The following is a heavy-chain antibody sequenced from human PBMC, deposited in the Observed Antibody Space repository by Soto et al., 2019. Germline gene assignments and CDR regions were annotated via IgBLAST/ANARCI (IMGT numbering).Heavy chain of an antibody. Sequence: QLQLQESGSGLVKPSQTLSLTCAVSGGSISSGGYSWSWIRQPPGKGLEWIGYIYHSGSTYYNPSLKSRVTISVDRSKNQFSLKLSSVTAADTAVYYCARDSSGYYYHAFDIWGQGTMVTVSS. J-gene: IGHJ3*02. CDR3: ARDSSGYYYHAFDI. CDR2: IYHSGST. D-gene: IGHD3-22*01. V-gene: IGHV4-30-2*01. CDR1: GGSISSGGYS.